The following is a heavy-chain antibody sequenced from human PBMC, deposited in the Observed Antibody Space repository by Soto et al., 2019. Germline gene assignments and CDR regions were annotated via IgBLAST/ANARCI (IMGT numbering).Heavy chain of an antibody. CDR1: GFTFADYA. J-gene: IGHJ4*02. V-gene: IGHV3-49*03. CDR3: TRGRVSLDY. Sequence: PGGSQRLSCTASGFTFADYAFNWFRQAPGKGLEWVAIIRSKDYGEAKDYAASVKGRFTISRDDSKNIAYLQMNSLKTEDTAVYYCTRGRVSLDYWGQGAQVTVS. CDR2: IRSKDYGEAK.